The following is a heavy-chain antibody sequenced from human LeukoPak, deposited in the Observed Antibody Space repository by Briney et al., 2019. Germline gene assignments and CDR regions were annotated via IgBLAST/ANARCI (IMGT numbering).Heavy chain of an antibody. Sequence: GGSLRLSCAASGFTFSSYSMNWVRQAPGKGLEWVSSISSSRSYIYYAASVKGRFTISRDNAKNSLYLQMNSLRAEDTALYYCARVYSTIFGVVRNWFDPWGQGTLVTVSS. V-gene: IGHV3-21*01. CDR1: GFTFSSYS. J-gene: IGHJ5*02. CDR3: ARVYSTIFGVVRNWFDP. D-gene: IGHD3-3*01. CDR2: ISSSRSYI.